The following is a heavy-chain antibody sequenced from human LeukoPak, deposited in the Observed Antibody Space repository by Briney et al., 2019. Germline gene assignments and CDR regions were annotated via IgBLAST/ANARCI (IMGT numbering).Heavy chain of an antibody. CDR3: ARGYGDY. V-gene: IGHV4-30-2*01. Sequence: PSETLSLTCAVSGGSISGGGYSWSWIRQPPGKGLEWIGYIYHSGSTYYNPSLKSRVTISVDRSKNQFSLKLSSVTAADTAVYYCARGYGDYWGQGTLVTVSS. D-gene: IGHD1-1*01. CDR1: GGSISGGGYS. J-gene: IGHJ4*02. CDR2: IYHSGST.